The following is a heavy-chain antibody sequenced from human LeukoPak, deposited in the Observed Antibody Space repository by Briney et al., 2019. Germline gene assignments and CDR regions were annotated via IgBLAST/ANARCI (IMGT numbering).Heavy chain of an antibody. J-gene: IGHJ2*01. CDR1: GGSFSGYY. CDR3: SGGKPYWYFDL. CDR2: INHSGGT. V-gene: IGHV4-34*01. D-gene: IGHD4-23*01. Sequence: SETLSLTCAVYGGSFSGYYWSWIRQPPGEGLEWIGEINHSGGTNYNPSLKSRVTISVDTSKNQFSLKLSSVTAADTAVYYCSGGKPYWYFDLWGRGTLVTVSS.